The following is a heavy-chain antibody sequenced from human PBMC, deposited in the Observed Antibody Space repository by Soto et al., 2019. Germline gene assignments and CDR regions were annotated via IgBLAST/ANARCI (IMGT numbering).Heavy chain of an antibody. Sequence: SLRLSCAASGFTFSDYYMSWIRQAPGKGLEWVSYISSSSSYTNYADSVKGRFTTSRDNSKNTLYLQMNSLRAEDTAVYYCAGVAGYLDYWGQGTLVTVSS. J-gene: IGHJ4*02. CDR1: GFTFSDYY. CDR3: AGVAGYLDY. D-gene: IGHD2-15*01. CDR2: ISSSSSYT. V-gene: IGHV3-11*03.